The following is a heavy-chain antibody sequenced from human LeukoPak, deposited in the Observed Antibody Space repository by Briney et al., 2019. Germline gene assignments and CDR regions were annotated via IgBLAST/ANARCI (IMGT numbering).Heavy chain of an antibody. V-gene: IGHV3-30*18. CDR2: ISYDGSEK. J-gene: IGHJ4*02. D-gene: IGHD3-16*01. CDR3: AKGGDFDY. CDR1: GFTFSTYG. Sequence: GGSLRLSCAASGFTFSTYGMHWVRQAPGKGLEWVAVISYDGSEKNHVDSVKGRFTISRDNSKNTLYLQMNSLRAEDTAVYYCAKGGDFDYWGQGTLVTVSS.